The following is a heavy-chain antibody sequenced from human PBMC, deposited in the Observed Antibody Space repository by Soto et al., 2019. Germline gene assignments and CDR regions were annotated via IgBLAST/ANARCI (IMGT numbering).Heavy chain of an antibody. J-gene: IGHJ6*02. CDR2: IYYSGST. Sequence: QVQLQESGPGLVKPSQTLSLTCTVSGGSISSGDYYWSWIRQPPGKGLEWIGYIYYSGSTYYNPSLKSRVTISVDMSKNQFSLKLSSVTAADTAVYYCARGSPYYDFWSGYSRGDFDYGMDVWDQGTTVTVSS. D-gene: IGHD3-3*01. V-gene: IGHV4-30-4*01. CDR1: GGSISSGDYY. CDR3: ARGSPYYDFWSGYSRGDFDYGMDV.